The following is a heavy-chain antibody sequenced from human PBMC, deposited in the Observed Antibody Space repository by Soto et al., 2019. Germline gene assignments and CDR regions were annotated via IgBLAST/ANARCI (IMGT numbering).Heavy chain of an antibody. CDR3: ARQRTSVVTQAYFDV. J-gene: IGHJ4*02. V-gene: IGHV4-34*01. CDR2: INHSGST. D-gene: IGHD2-21*02. Sequence: SETLSLTCAVYGGCFSGYYWSWIRQPPGKGLEWIGEINHSGSTNYNPSLKSRVTMSIDTSKDQFSLKLKSVTAADTALYFCARQRTSVVTQAYFDVWGPGSLVTVSS. CDR1: GGCFSGYY.